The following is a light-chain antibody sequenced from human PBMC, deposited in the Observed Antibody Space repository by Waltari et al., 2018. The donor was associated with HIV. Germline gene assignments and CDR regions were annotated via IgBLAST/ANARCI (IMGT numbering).Light chain of an antibody. CDR3: TSFTTTTAWV. CDR2: DVT. V-gene: IGLV2-14*03. CDR1: SSDIGGYDY. J-gene: IGLJ3*02. Sequence: QSALTQPASVSGSLGQSITFSCTGTSSDIGGYDYVSWYQQHPGEAPKIIIYDVTNRPSGISARFSGSKSGDTASLTISGLQAEDEADYYCTSFTTTTAWVFGGGTKLTVL.